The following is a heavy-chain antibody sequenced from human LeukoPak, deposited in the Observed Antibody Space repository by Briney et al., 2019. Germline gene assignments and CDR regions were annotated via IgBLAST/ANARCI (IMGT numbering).Heavy chain of an antibody. CDR2: ISGSGGST. D-gene: IGHD2-15*01. Sequence: AGGSLRLSCAASGFTFSSYAMSWVRQASGKGLEWVSAISGSGGSTYYADSVKGRFTISRDNSKNTLYLQMNSLRAEDTAVYYCAKDGSGASFFDYWGQGTLVTVSS. V-gene: IGHV3-23*01. CDR1: GFTFSSYA. J-gene: IGHJ4*02. CDR3: AKDGSGASFFDY.